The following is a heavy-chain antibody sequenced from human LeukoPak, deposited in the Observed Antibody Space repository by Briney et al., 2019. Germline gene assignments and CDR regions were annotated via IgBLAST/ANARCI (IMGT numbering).Heavy chain of an antibody. V-gene: IGHV4-59*08. CDR1: GGSISSYY. CDR2: IYYSGST. Sequence: PSETLSLTCTVSGGSISSYYWSWIRQPPGKGLEWIGYIYYSGSTNYNPSFKSRVTISVDTSKNQFSLKVISVTAADTAVYYCARWRTARTGFDYWGQGTLVTVSS. D-gene: IGHD3/OR15-3a*01. CDR3: ARWRTARTGFDY. J-gene: IGHJ4*02.